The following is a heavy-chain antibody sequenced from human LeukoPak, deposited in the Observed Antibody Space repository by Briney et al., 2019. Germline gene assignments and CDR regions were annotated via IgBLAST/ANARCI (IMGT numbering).Heavy chain of an antibody. V-gene: IGHV3-23*01. D-gene: IGHD3-22*01. CDR2: ISGSGGST. CDR1: GFTFSRFT. Sequence: PGGSLRLSCAASGFTFSRFTINWVRQAPGKGLEWVSAISGSGGSTYYADSVKGRFTISRDNSKNTLYLQMNSLRAEDTAVYYCAKDLRESVVVRSFDYWGQGTLVTVSS. J-gene: IGHJ4*02. CDR3: AKDLRESVVVRSFDY.